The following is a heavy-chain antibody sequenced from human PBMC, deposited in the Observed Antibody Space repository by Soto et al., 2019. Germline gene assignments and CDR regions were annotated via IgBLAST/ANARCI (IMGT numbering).Heavy chain of an antibody. CDR2: IYPGDSDT. D-gene: IGHD3-22*01. CDR1: GYSFTSYW. V-gene: IGHV5-51*01. Sequence: PRESLKISCKGSGYSFTSYWIGWVRQMPGKGLEWMGIIYPGDSDTRYSPSFQGQVTISADKSISTAYLQWSSLKASDTAMYYCARHGGDYYDSSGYYGWFDPWGQGTLVTVSS. J-gene: IGHJ5*02. CDR3: ARHGGDYYDSSGYYGWFDP.